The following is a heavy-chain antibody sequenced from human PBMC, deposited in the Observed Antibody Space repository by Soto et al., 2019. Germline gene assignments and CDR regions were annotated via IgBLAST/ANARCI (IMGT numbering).Heavy chain of an antibody. CDR2: ISRSDTTT. V-gene: IGHV3-48*03. J-gene: IGHJ4*02. D-gene: IGHD1-26*01. CDR1: GFTVGTYE. CDR3: ATGGGCYWPFGAALDH. Sequence: EEQVEESGGGLVQAGGSLRLSCAASGFTVGTYEINWVRQAPGKGLEWVSYISRSDTTTYYADSVKGRFTMSRDNAKNSVYLQMNGLRLEDTAVYFCATGGGCYWPFGAALDHWGQGTLVTVSS.